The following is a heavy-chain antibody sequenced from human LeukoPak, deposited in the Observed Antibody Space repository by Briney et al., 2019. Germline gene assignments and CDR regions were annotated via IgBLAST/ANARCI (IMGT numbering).Heavy chain of an antibody. J-gene: IGHJ4*02. CDR3: ANLGSSGWYPFDY. D-gene: IGHD6-19*01. CDR1: GGSISSSY. CDR2: IYYSGST. Sequence: PSQTLSPTYTVSGGSISSSYWSWIRQPPGKGLEWIGYIYYSGSTNYNPSLKSRVTISVDTSKNQFSQKLSSVTAADTAVYDCANLGSSGWYPFDYWGQGTLVTVSS. V-gene: IGHV4-59*12.